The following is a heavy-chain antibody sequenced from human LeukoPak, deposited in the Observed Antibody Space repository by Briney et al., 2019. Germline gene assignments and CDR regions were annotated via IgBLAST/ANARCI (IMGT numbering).Heavy chain of an antibody. Sequence: GESLKISCKGSGYSFTSYWITWLRQMPGKGLEWMGRIDPSDSYTNYSPSFQAHVTISADKSISTAYLQWSSPKASDTAMYYCARQGTSDYGLDVWGQGTTVTVSS. CDR1: GYSFTSYW. CDR2: IDPSDSYT. V-gene: IGHV5-10-1*01. CDR3: ARQGTSDYGLDV. J-gene: IGHJ6*02. D-gene: IGHD1-7*01.